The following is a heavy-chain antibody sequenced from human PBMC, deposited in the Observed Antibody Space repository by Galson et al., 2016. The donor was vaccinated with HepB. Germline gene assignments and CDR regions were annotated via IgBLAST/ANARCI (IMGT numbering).Heavy chain of an antibody. CDR3: ARDVQYRFDS. D-gene: IGHD2/OR15-2a*01. J-gene: IGHJ4*02. V-gene: IGHV1-18*01. Sequence: SVKVSCKASGCTFTTSGISWVRQAPGQGLEWMGWISTYSGNTKYAQKFQCGLTLTTDSSTTTAYMELRSLRFDDTALYYCARDVQYRFDSWGQGTLVTVSS. CDR1: GCTFTTSG. CDR2: ISTYSGNT.